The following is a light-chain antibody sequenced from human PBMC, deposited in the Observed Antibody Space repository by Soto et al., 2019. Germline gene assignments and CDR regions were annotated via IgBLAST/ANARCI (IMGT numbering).Light chain of an antibody. V-gene: IGKV1-9*01. Sequence: IQLTQSPSSLSACVGHRDPFTSRARQGIGTDLAWYQQKPGIAPKLLIYGASTLQSGFPSRFSGSVSGAYFTLTISCLQPEDFATYYCQQGYSYPYTFGPGTKLQIK. CDR2: GAS. CDR3: QQGYSYPYT. J-gene: IGKJ2*01. CDR1: QGIGTD.